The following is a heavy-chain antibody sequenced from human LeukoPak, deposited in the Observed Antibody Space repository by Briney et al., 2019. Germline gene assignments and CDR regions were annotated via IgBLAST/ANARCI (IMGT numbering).Heavy chain of an antibody. V-gene: IGHV3-48*01. D-gene: IGHD7-27*01. J-gene: IGHJ4*02. CDR2: INTKSKTI. Sequence: GGSLRLSCAASGFTFNIFTMNWVRQAPGKGLEWISYINTKSKTIYYADSVKGRFTISRDNAKNSLHLQMSSLRAEDTALYYCVRDRNWAFDYWGQGTLVTVSS. CDR3: VRDRNWAFDY. CDR1: GFTFNIFT.